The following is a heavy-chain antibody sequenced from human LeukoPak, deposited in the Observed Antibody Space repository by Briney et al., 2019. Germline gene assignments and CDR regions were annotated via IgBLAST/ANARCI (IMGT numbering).Heavy chain of an antibody. CDR1: GGTFSSYA. CDR3: ARARSSSWSDY. CDR2: INTGNGNT. J-gene: IGHJ4*02. D-gene: IGHD6-13*01. V-gene: IGHV1-3*04. Sequence: ASVKVSCKASGGTFSSYAISWVRQAPGQGLEWMGWINTGNGNTKYSQKFQGRVAITSDTSASAAYMELSSLRSEDTAVYYCARARSSSWSDYWGQGTLVTVSS.